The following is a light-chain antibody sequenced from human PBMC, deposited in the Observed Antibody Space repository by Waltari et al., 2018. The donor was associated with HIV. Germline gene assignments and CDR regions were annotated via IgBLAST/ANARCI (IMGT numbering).Light chain of an antibody. Sequence: LTQPASVSGSPGQSITISCTGTSSDVGGYNYVSWYQQHPGKAPKLMIYDVSKRPSGVSNRFSGSKSGNTASLTISGLQAEDEADYYCSSYTSSSTFWVFGGGTKLTVL. CDR1: SSDVGGYNY. J-gene: IGLJ3*02. V-gene: IGLV2-14*01. CDR2: DVS. CDR3: SSYTSSSTFWV.